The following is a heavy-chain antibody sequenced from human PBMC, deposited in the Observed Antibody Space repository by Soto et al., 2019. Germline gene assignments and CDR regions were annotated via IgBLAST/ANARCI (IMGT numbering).Heavy chain of an antibody. D-gene: IGHD6-19*01. CDR1: GGTFSSYT. CDR3: ASHSSGEMGQY. V-gene: IGHV1-69*02. CDR2: IIPILGIA. Sequence: SVKVSCKASGGTFSSYTISWVRQAPGQGLEWMGRIIPILGIANYAQKFQGRVTITADKSTSTAYMELSSLRSEDTAVYYCASHSSGEMGQYWGQGTLVTVSS. J-gene: IGHJ4*02.